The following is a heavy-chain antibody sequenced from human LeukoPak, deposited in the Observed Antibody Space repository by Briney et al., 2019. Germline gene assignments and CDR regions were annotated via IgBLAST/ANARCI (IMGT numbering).Heavy chain of an antibody. CDR2: ISYDGSNK. CDR3: ARDVALLRFDY. Sequence: GGSLRLSCAASGFTFSSYAMHWVRQAPGKGLEWVAVISYDGSNKYYADSVKGRFTISRDNSKNTLYLQMNSLRAEDTAVYYCARDVALLRFDYWGREPWSPSPQ. D-gene: IGHD3-3*01. J-gene: IGHJ4*02. V-gene: IGHV3-30-3*01. CDR1: GFTFSSYA.